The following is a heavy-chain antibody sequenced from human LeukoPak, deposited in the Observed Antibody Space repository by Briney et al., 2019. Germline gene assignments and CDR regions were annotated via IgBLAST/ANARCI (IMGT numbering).Heavy chain of an antibody. CDR1: GFTFSRYA. V-gene: IGHV3-64D*06. J-gene: IGHJ4*02. D-gene: IGHD3-10*01. CDR2: ISSNGGST. CDR3: VKDSSSGSYFDY. Sequence: GGSLRLSCSASGFTFSRYAMHWVRQAPGKGLEYVSAISSNGGSTYYADSVKGRFTISRDNSRNTLHLQMSSLRVEDTAVYYCVKDSSSGSYFDYWGQGTLVTVSS.